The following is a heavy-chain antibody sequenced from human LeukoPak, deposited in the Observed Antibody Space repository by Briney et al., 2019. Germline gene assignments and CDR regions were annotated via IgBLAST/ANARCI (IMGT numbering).Heavy chain of an antibody. CDR1: GFTFSSYA. D-gene: IGHD3-9*01. Sequence: GGSLRLSCATSGFTFSSYAMSWVRQAPGKGLEWVSGIGASGGSTYHADSVRGRFTISRDNSKNTLYLQMNSLRTEDTAVYYCAKAEGYDILTGLDYWGQGTLVTVSS. J-gene: IGHJ4*02. V-gene: IGHV3-23*01. CDR2: IGASGGST. CDR3: AKAEGYDILTGLDY.